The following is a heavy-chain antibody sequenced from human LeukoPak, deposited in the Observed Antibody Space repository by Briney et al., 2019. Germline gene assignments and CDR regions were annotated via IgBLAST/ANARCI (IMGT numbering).Heavy chain of an antibody. D-gene: IGHD6-19*01. CDR1: GFTFSNAW. CDR2: IKSKTDGGTT. CDR3: ARDKVGGSMAGSNFDY. V-gene: IGHV3-15*01. Sequence: PGGSLRLSCAASGFTFSNAWMSWVRQAPGKGLEWVGRIKSKTDGGTTDYAAPVKGRFTISRDNAKNSLYLQMNSLSGEDTAVYYCARDKVGGSMAGSNFDYWGQGTLVTVSS. J-gene: IGHJ4*02.